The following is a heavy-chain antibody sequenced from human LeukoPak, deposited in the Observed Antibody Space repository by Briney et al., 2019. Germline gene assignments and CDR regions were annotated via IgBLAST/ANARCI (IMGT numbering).Heavy chain of an antibody. Sequence: PSETLSLTCTVAGGSISSGSYYWSWIRQPAGKGLEWIGRIFTSGSTKYNPSLKSRVTISVDTSKNQFSLKLSSVTAADTAVYYCARARTMYYYDSSVDWGQGTLVTVSS. D-gene: IGHD3-22*01. CDR2: IFTSGST. J-gene: IGHJ4*02. V-gene: IGHV4-61*02. CDR1: GGSISSGSYY. CDR3: ARARTMYYYDSSVD.